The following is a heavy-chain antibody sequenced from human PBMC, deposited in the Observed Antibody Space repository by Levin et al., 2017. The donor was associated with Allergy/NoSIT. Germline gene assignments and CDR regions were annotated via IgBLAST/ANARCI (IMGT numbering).Heavy chain of an antibody. D-gene: IGHD6-13*01. V-gene: IGHV5-51*01. Sequence: GGSLRLSCKGSGYSFTSYWIGWVRQMPGKGLEWMGIIYPGDSDTRYSPSFQGQVTISADKSISTAYLQWSSLKASDTAMYYCARHLIAAAGTRAFDIWGQGTMVTVSS. CDR2: IYPGDSDT. CDR1: GYSFTSYW. J-gene: IGHJ3*02. CDR3: ARHLIAAAGTRAFDI.